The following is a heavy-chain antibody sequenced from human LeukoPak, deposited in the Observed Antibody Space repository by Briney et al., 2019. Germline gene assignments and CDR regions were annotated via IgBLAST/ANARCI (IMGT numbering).Heavy chain of an antibody. J-gene: IGHJ4*02. D-gene: IGHD2-15*01. CDR3: ARSKFVVVEGYYFDY. V-gene: IGHV3-66*01. CDR1: GFTVSSNY. Sequence: GGSLRLSCAASGFTVSSNYMSWVRQAPGKGLEWVSVIYSGGSTYYADSVKGRFTISRDNSKNTLYLQMNGLRAEDTAVYYCARSKFVVVEGYYFDYWGQGTLVTVS. CDR2: IYSGGST.